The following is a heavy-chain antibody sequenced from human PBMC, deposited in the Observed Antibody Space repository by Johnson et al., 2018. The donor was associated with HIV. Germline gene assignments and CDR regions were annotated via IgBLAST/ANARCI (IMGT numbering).Heavy chain of an antibody. Sequence: QVQLVESGGNVVQPGRSLRLSCAASGFSFNTYGMHWVRQAPGKGLEWVAVIWYDGSNKFYAASVKGRFTISRDNAKKSLYLQMNSLKTEDTAVYYCTTDPGEWELLGDGDAFDIWGQGTMVTVSS. CDR3: TTDPGEWELLGDGDAFDI. CDR2: IWYDGSNK. V-gene: IGHV3-33*03. D-gene: IGHD1-26*01. J-gene: IGHJ3*02. CDR1: GFSFNTYG.